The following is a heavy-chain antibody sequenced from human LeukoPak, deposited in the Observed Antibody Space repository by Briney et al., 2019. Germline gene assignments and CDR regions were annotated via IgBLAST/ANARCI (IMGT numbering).Heavy chain of an antibody. Sequence: PGGSLRLSCAASGFTFSSYWMSWVRQAPGKGLEWVANIKQDGSEKYYVDSVKGRFTISRDNAKNTLYLQMNSLRAEDTAVYYCARSQGIAAAGPAFDIWGQGTMVTVSS. CDR2: IKQDGSEK. CDR3: ARSQGIAAAGPAFDI. J-gene: IGHJ3*02. D-gene: IGHD6-13*01. CDR1: GFTFSSYW. V-gene: IGHV3-7*04.